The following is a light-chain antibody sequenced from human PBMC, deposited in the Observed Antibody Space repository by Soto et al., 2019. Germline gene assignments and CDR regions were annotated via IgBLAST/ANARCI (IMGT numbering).Light chain of an antibody. CDR3: QSYDSSLSGWV. CDR1: SSYIGAGYD. J-gene: IGLJ3*02. V-gene: IGLV1-40*01. Sequence: QSVLTQPPSVSGAPGQRVTISCTGSSSYIGAGYDVHWYQQLPGTAPKLLIYANSNRPSGVPDRFSGSKSGTSASLAITGLQAADEADYYCQSYDSSLSGWVFGGGTKLTVL. CDR2: ANS.